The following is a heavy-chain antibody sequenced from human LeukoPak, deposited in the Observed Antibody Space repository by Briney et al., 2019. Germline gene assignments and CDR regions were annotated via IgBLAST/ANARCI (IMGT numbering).Heavy chain of an antibody. Sequence: SGPTLVNPTETLTLTCTVSGFSLSNARMGVSWMRQPPGKALEWLAHMFSNDEKSYSTSLKSRLTISKDTSKSQVVLTMTNMGPVDTATYYCARITTVVRGYYYYYYMDVWGKGTTVTVSS. D-gene: IGHD2-15*01. CDR2: MFSNDEK. CDR1: GFSLSNARMG. CDR3: ARITTVVRGYYYYYYMDV. V-gene: IGHV2-26*01. J-gene: IGHJ6*03.